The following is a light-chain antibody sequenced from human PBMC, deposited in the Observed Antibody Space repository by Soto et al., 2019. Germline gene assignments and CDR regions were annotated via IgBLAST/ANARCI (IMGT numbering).Light chain of an antibody. J-gene: IGKJ1*01. Sequence: DIRMTQSPSSLSASVEDRVIITCRASQSISNHFNWYQQKPGKAPKLLIFAASSLHSGVPSRFSGSRSGPDFTLTSSSLQPEDFVTYYCQQSYSSPPTFGQGTKVEIK. CDR1: QSISNH. CDR3: QQSYSSPPT. V-gene: IGKV1-39*01. CDR2: AAS.